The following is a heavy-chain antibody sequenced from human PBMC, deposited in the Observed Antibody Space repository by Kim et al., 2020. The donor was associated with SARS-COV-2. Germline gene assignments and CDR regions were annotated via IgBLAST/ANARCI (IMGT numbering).Heavy chain of an antibody. Sequence: GGSLRLSCAASGFTFSSYSMKWVRQAPGKGLEWVSSISSSSSYIYYADSVKGRFTISRDNAKNSLYLQMNSLRAEDTAVYYCARDAGYSSRLDYWGQGTLVTVSS. J-gene: IGHJ4*02. D-gene: IGHD6-13*01. CDR2: ISSSSSYI. V-gene: IGHV3-21*01. CDR1: GFTFSSYS. CDR3: ARDAGYSSRLDY.